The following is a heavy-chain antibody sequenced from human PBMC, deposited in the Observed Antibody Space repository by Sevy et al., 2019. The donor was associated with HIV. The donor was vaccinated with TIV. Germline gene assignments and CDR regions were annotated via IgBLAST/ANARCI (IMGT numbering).Heavy chain of an antibody. CDR3: ARGGEDVWRRVDY. CDR1: GYTFTSYG. V-gene: IGHV1-18*01. J-gene: IGHJ4*02. D-gene: IGHD3-3*01. Sequence: ASVKVSCKASGYTFTSYGITWVRQAPGQRLEWMGWIRADNGNTNSAQKLQGRVTMTTDTSMSTVYMELRRLRSDDTAVYYCARGGEDVWRRVDYWGQGTLVTVSS. CDR2: IRADNGNT.